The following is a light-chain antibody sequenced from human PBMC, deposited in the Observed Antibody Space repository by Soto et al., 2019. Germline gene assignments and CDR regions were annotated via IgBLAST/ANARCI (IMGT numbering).Light chain of an antibody. V-gene: IGKV1-39*01. CDR1: QSISSY. J-gene: IGKJ2*03. CDR2: AAS. Sequence: DIQMTQSPSSLSASVGDRFTITCRASQSISSYLNWYQQKPGKAPKRLIYAASSLQSGVPSRFSGSGSGTDFTLTISSMQPEDFATYYCQKSYSTPLGFGQWTKLEIK. CDR3: QKSYSTPLG.